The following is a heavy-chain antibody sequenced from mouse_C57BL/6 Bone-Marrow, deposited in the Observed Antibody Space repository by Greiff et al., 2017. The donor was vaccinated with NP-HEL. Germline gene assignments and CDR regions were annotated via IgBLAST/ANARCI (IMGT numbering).Heavy chain of an antibody. CDR1: GFSFNTYA. V-gene: IGHV10-1*01. CDR2: IRSKSNNYAT. Sequence: EVQLVESGGGLVQPKGSLKLSCAASGFSFNTYAMNWVRQAPGKGLEWVARIRSKSNNYATYYADSVKDRFTISRDDSESMLYLQMNNLKTEDTAMYYCVRRGDYDRYAMDYWGQGTSVTVSS. CDR3: VRRGDYDRYAMDY. D-gene: IGHD2-4*01. J-gene: IGHJ4*01.